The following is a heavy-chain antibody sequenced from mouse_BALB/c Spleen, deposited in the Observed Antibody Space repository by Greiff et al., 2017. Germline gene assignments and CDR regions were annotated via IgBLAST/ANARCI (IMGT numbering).Heavy chain of an antibody. D-gene: IGHD2-4*01. Sequence: EVQGVESGGGLVKPGGSLKLSCAASGFTFSDYYMYWVRQTPEKRLEWVATISDGGSYTYYPDSVKGRFTISRDNAKNNLYLQMSSLKSEDTAMYYCARDPRGDYDDGFDYWGQGTTLTVSS. J-gene: IGHJ2*01. CDR1: GFTFSDYY. CDR3: ARDPRGDYDDGFDY. V-gene: IGHV5-4*02. CDR2: ISDGGSYT.